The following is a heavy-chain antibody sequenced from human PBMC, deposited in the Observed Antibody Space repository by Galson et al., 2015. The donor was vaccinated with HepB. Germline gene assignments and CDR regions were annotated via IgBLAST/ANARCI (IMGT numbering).Heavy chain of an antibody. CDR1: GFTFSDYY. Sequence: SLRLSCAASGFTFSDYYMSWIRQAPGKGPEWVSYISSSSSYTNYADSVKGRFTISRDNAKNSLYLQMNSLRAEDTAVYYCAREKNYYYGSGSYYNNLDYWGQGTLVTVSS. V-gene: IGHV3-11*05. CDR2: ISSSSSYT. J-gene: IGHJ4*02. D-gene: IGHD3-10*01. CDR3: AREKNYYYGSGSYYNNLDY.